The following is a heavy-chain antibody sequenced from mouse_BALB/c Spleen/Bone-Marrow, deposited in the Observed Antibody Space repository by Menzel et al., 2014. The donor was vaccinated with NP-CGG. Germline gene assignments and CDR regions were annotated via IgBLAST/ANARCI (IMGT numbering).Heavy chain of an antibody. CDR3: ARWDSSGYVGFAY. Sequence: EVQRVESGAELVRPGALVKLSCKASGFNIKDYYMHWVKQRPEQGLEWIGWIDPENGNTIYDPKFQGKASITPDTSSNTAYLQLSSLTSEDTTVYYCARWDSSGYVGFAYWGQGTLVTVSA. D-gene: IGHD3-2*01. CDR2: IDPENGNT. J-gene: IGHJ3*01. CDR1: GFNIKDYY. V-gene: IGHV14-1*02.